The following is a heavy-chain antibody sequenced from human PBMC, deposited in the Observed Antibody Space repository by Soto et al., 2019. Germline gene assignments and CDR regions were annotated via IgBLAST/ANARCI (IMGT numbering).Heavy chain of an antibody. D-gene: IGHD3-9*01. J-gene: IGHJ6*02. Sequence: PGGSLRLSCAASGFTFSSYGMHWVRQAPGKGLEWVAVISYDGSNKYYADSVKGRFTISRDNSKNTLYLQMNSLRAEDTAVYYCAKEIYDILTGYRGYYYYGMDVWGQGTTVTVSS. CDR3: AKEIYDILTGYRGYYYYGMDV. V-gene: IGHV3-30*18. CDR2: ISYDGSNK. CDR1: GFTFSSYG.